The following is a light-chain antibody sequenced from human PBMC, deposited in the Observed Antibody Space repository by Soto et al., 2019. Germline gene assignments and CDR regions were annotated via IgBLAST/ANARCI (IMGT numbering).Light chain of an antibody. Sequence: ALTQPRSVSGSPGQSVTISCTGTSSDVGDYNYVSWYQQQPGKAPKLIIYDVSKRPSGVPDRFSGSKSCNTASLTISGLQAEDEADYYCCSYAGSYTFYVFGPGTKATVL. CDR2: DVS. J-gene: IGLJ1*01. CDR1: SSDVGDYNY. V-gene: IGLV2-11*01. CDR3: CSYAGSYTFYV.